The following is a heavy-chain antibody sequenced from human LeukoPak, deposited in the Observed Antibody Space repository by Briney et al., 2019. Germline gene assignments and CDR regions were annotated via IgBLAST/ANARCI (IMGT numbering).Heavy chain of an antibody. CDR2: ISGSGDST. CDR3: TKWSGFGDD. D-gene: IGHD3-10*01. J-gene: IGHJ4*02. V-gene: IGHV3-23*01. CDR1: GFTISSNS. Sequence: GGSRRLSCAASGFTISSNSMTWVRQTPGKGLEWVSGISGSGDSTFYADSVKGRSTISRDNSRNTLYLQMSSLRPEDTAVYYCTKWSGFGDDWGQGTLVTVSS.